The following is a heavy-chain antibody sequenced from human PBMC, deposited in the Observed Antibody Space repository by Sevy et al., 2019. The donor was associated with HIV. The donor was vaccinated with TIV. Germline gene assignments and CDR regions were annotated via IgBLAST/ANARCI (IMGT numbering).Heavy chain of an antibody. D-gene: IGHD2-2*02. CDR3: ATTVVPAAIRGYYYGMDV. Sequence: GETLKISCKGSGYSFTSYWIGWVRQMPGKGLEWMGIIYPGDSDTRHSPSFQGQVTISADKSISTAYLQWSSLKASDTAMYYCATTVVPAAIRGYYYGMDVWGQGTTVTVSS. V-gene: IGHV5-51*01. J-gene: IGHJ6*02. CDR2: IYPGDSDT. CDR1: GYSFTSYW.